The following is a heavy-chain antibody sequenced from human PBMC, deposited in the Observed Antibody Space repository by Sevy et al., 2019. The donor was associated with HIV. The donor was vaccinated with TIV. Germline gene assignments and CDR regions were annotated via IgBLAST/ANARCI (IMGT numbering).Heavy chain of an antibody. D-gene: IGHD3-16*02. Sequence: GGSLRLSCAASGYIFSSYSMTWVRQAPGKGLEWVSGITCSGGNTYYADSVKGRFTISRDNSKSTLYLQMNNLRAEDTAVYYCAKGLRYKFYGEGNYYYYGMDVWGQGTTVTVSS. J-gene: IGHJ6*02. V-gene: IGHV3-23*01. CDR1: GYIFSSYS. CDR3: AKGLRYKFYGEGNYYYYGMDV. CDR2: ITCSGGNT.